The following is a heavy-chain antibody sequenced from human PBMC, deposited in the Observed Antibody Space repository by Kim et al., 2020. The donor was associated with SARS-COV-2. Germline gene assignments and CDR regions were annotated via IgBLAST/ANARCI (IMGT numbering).Heavy chain of an antibody. D-gene: IGHD5-18*01. V-gene: IGHV5-51*01. Sequence: RYSPSFQGQVTISADKSISTAYLQWSSLKASDTAMYYCAIYSYVQTYFDYWGQGTLVTVSS. CDR3: AIYSYVQTYFDY. J-gene: IGHJ4*02.